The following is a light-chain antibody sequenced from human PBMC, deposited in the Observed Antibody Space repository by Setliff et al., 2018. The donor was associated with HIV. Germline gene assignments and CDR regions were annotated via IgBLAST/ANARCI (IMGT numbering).Light chain of an antibody. J-gene: IGLJ1*01. V-gene: IGLV2-23*01. CDR3: CSNTGSNTYV. CDR1: SSDVGRYDL. CDR2: QAT. Sequence: QSVLAQPASVSGSPGQSITISCTGTSSDVGRYDLVSWYQQHPGKAPKLIIYQATKRPSGVSNRFSGSKSGNTASLTISGLRAEDEADYYCCSNTGSNTYVFGTGTKVTV.